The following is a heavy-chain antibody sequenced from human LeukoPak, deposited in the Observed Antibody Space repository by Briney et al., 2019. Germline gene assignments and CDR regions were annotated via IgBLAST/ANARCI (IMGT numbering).Heavy chain of an antibody. CDR1: GVPISSRSYY. J-gene: IGHJ3*02. V-gene: IGHV4-39*01. CDR2: MYFSGTT. Sequence: SETLFLTCSVSGVPISSRSYYWGWIRQPPGKGLEWIGSMYFSGTTYYNPSLKSRVTISVHTPENHLSLKLTSVTATDTAVYYCARHLRFGSSALPRDVFDIWGRGTVVSVSS. D-gene: IGHD1-26*01. CDR3: ARHLRFGSSALPRDVFDI.